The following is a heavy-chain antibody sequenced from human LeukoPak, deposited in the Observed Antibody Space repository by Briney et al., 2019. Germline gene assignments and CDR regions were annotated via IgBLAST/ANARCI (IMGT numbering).Heavy chain of an antibody. V-gene: IGHV3-53*01. CDR2: TYTGNTA. CDR3: ASGYTTTRCALWTLDI. CDR1: GFSVSNKY. Sequence: PGGSLRLSCAASGFSVSNKYMSWVRQAPGEGREGVAHTYTGNTAHYAASVKGRFTISRDNSKNTLSLQMNSLRAEDSALYYCASGYTTTRCALWTLDIWGRGTMVTVSS. J-gene: IGHJ3*02. D-gene: IGHD5-24*01.